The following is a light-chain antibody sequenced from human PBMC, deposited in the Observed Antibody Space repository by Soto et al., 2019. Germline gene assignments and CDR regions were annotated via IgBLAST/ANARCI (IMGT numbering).Light chain of an antibody. CDR1: QSISTW. Sequence: IQMTQSPSTLSASVGDRVTITCRASQSISTWLAWYQQKPGIAPKLLIYDASTLESGVPSRFSGSGSGTEFTLTITSLQPDDFATYYCQQYNRYSTFGQGTKVEIK. CDR3: QQYNRYST. V-gene: IGKV1-5*01. CDR2: DAS. J-gene: IGKJ1*01.